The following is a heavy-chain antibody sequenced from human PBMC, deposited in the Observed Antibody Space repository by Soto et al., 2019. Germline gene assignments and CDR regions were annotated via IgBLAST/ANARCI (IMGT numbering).Heavy chain of an antibody. Sequence: SSETLSLTCAVYGVSFSGYYLSWIRQPPGKGLEWIGEINHSGSTNYNPSLKSRVTISVDTSKNQFSLKLSSVTAADTAVYYCARRHYYDSRGSGAFDIWGQGTMVTV. J-gene: IGHJ3*02. CDR1: GVSFSGYY. V-gene: IGHV4-34*01. D-gene: IGHD3-22*01. CDR3: ARRHYYDSRGSGAFDI. CDR2: INHSGST.